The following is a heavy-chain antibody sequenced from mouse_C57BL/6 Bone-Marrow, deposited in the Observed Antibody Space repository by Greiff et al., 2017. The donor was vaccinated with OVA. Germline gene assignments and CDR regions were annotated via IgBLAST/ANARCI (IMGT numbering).Heavy chain of an antibody. D-gene: IGHD2-3*01. V-gene: IGHV1-58*01. CDR2: IYIGNGYT. Sequence: VQLQQPGAELVKPGASVKLSCKASGYTFTSYGINWVKQRPGQGLEWIGYIYIGNGYTEYNEKFKGKATLTSDTSSSTAYMQLSSLTSEDSAIYFCARKDGYYEDWYFDVWGTGTTVTVSS. J-gene: IGHJ1*03. CDR3: ARKDGYYEDWYFDV. CDR1: GYTFTSYG.